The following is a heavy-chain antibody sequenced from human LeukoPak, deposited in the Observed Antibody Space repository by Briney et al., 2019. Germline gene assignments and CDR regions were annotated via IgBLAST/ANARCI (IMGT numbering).Heavy chain of an antibody. V-gene: IGHV3-21*01. D-gene: IGHD6-13*01. CDR3: ARLSSSWYDY. Sequence: GGSLRLSCAASGFTFSSYNMHWVRQAPGKGLEWVSSISSSSSYIYYADSVKGRFTISRDNAKNSLYLQMNSLRAEDTGVYYCARLSSSWYDYWGQGTLVTVSS. J-gene: IGHJ4*02. CDR1: GFTFSSYN. CDR2: ISSSSSYI.